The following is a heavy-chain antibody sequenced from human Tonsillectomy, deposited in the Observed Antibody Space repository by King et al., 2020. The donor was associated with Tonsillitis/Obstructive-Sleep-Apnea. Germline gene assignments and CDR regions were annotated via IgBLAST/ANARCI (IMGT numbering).Heavy chain of an antibody. CDR3: ASDGYCSSTSCHERPYYYYYSGMDV. D-gene: IGHD2-2*03. V-gene: IGHV1-69*10. CDR1: GGTFSSYA. J-gene: IGHJ6*02. Sequence: QLVQSGAEVKKPGSSVKVSCKAFGGTFSSYAISWVRQAPGQGLEWMGGIIPILGIANYAQKFQGRVTITADKSTSTAYMEKSSLRSEDTAVYYCASDGYCSSTSCHERPYYYYYSGMDVWGQGTTVTVPS. CDR2: IIPILGIA.